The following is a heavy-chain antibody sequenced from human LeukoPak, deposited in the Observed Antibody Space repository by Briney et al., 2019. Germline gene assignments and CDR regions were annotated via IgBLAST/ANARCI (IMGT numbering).Heavy chain of an antibody. CDR2: INPKSDGT. Sequence: ASVTVSSKASGYTFTVYYMHGVRHAPGKGLEWMGWINPKSDGTNYAQKFQGRVTMTRDTPISTDYMELSRLRSDDTAVYYCAREEEGMVTFGGGTNWFDPWGQGNLVTVSS. D-gene: IGHD3-16*01. CDR1: GYTFTVYY. J-gene: IGHJ5*02. CDR3: AREEEGMVTFGGGTNWFDP. V-gene: IGHV1-2*02.